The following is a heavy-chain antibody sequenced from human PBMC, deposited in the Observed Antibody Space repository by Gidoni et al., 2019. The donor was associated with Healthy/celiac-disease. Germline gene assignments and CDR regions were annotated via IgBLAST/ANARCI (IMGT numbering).Heavy chain of an antibody. V-gene: IGHV3-30*18. CDR1: GFTFSSYG. CDR3: AKDAGDPWKGLLNWFDP. D-gene: IGHD2-21*01. Sequence: QVQLVESGGGVVQPGRSLRLSCAASGFTFSSYGMHWVRQAPGKGLEWVAVISYDGSNKYYADSVKGRFTISRDNSKNTLYLQMNSLRAEDTAVYYCAKDAGDPWKGLLNWFDPWGQGTLVTVSS. J-gene: IGHJ5*02. CDR2: ISYDGSNK.